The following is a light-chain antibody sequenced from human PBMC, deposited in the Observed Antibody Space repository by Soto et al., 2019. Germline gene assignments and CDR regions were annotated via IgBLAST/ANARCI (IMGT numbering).Light chain of an antibody. Sequence: EIVFTQSPATLSLSPGERATLSCRASQSVSSYLAWYQQKPGQAPRLLIYGSSTRATGIPARFSGSGSGTDFTLTISSLEPEDFAVYYCQQRSNWPSLTFGGGTKVDI. CDR2: GSS. J-gene: IGKJ4*01. CDR1: QSVSSY. CDR3: QQRSNWPSLT. V-gene: IGKV3-11*01.